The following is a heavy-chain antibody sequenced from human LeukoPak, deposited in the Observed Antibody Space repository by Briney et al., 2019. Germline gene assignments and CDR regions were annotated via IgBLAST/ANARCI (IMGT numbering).Heavy chain of an antibody. CDR1: GFTFSSYW. V-gene: IGHV3-74*01. CDR3: ARDPSRRGYSYGTKYYYYMDV. Sequence: GGSLRLSCAASGFTFSSYWMHWVRQAPGKGLVWVSRINSDGSSTSYADSVKGRFTISRDNAKNTLYLQMNSLRAEDTAVYYCARDPSRRGYSYGTKYYYYMDVWGKGTTVTISS. CDR2: INSDGSST. J-gene: IGHJ6*03. D-gene: IGHD5-18*01.